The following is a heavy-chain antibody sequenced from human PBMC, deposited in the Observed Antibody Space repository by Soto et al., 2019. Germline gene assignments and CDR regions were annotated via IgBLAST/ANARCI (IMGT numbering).Heavy chain of an antibody. J-gene: IGHJ6*02. CDR2: IWYDGSNK. Sequence: GGSLRLSCAASGFTFSSYGMHWVRQAPGKGLEWVAVIWYDGSNKYYADSVKGRFTISRDNSKNTLYLQMNSLRAEDTAVYYCARDRPYQGLMLWSSRGMDVWGQGTTVTVSS. CDR1: GFTFSSYG. D-gene: IGHD2-8*01. V-gene: IGHV3-33*01. CDR3: ARDRPYQGLMLWSSRGMDV.